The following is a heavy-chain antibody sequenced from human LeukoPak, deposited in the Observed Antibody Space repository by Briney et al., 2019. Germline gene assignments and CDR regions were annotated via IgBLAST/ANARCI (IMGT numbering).Heavy chain of an antibody. V-gene: IGHV4-34*01. J-gene: IGHJ6*03. Sequence: SETLSLTCAVYGGSFSGYYWSWIRQPPGKGLEWIGEINHSGSTNYNPSLKSRVTISVDTSKNQFSLKLSSVTAADTAVYYCAREWGAGYYYYMDVWGKGTTVTVSS. CDR3: AREWGAGYYYYMDV. CDR2: INHSGST. D-gene: IGHD2-8*01. CDR1: GGSFSGYY.